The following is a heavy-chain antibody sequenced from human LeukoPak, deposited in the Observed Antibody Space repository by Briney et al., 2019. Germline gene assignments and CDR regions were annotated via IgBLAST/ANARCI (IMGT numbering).Heavy chain of an antibody. V-gene: IGHV3-7*03. CDR3: ARTTYYYGSGSYYNLDNWFDP. Sequence: PGGSLRLSCVVSGFTFSNYWMSWVRQAPGKGLEWVANIKQDGSEKYYVDSVKGRFTISRDNSKNTLYLQMNSLRAEDTAVYYCARTTYYYGSGSYYNLDNWFDPWGQGTLVTVSS. CDR2: IKQDGSEK. D-gene: IGHD3-10*01. J-gene: IGHJ5*02. CDR1: GFTFSNYW.